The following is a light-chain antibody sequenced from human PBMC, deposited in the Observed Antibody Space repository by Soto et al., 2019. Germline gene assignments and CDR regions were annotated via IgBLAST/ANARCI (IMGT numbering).Light chain of an antibody. Sequence: EIAVSHTPANLSLTKLNTATLSFRASQSVSSDLAWYHQKPGQAPRLLIYGASTRATGIPARFSGSGSGTEFTLTINSLQSEDFAVYYCQQDNKRTRKFGQGGKVDIK. CDR2: GAS. CDR3: QQDNKRTRK. CDR1: QSVSSD. J-gene: IGKJ1*01. V-gene: IGKV3-15*01.